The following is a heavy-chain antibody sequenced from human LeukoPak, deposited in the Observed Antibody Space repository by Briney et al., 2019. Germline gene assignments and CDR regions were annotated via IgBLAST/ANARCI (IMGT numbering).Heavy chain of an antibody. CDR2: FYRSGST. D-gene: IGHD2-15*01. CDR1: GYSISNDYY. V-gene: IGHV4-38-2*02. Sequence: PSETLSLTCTVSGYSISNDYYWGWIRQPPGKGPEWIGSFYRSGSTSYNPSLTGRVIISADTSKNQFSLNLSSVTAAHTAVYYCARIRWKHSGYMDVWGKGTTVTVS. J-gene: IGHJ6*03. CDR3: ARIRWKHSGYMDV.